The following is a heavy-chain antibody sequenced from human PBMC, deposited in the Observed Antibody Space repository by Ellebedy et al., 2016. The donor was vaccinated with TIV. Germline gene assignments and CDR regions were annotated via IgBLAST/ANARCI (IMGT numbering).Heavy chain of an antibody. CDR2: IRSKAYGGTT. CDR3: TRDDCGYSGYDCVGRFDP. V-gene: IGHV3-49*03. J-gene: IGHJ5*02. CDR1: GFTFGDYA. D-gene: IGHD5-12*01. Sequence: GESLKISCTASGFTFGDYAMSWFRQAPGKGLEWVGFIRSKAYGGTTEYAASVKGRFTISRDDSKSIAYLQMNSLKTEDTAVYYCTRDDCGYSGYDCVGRFDPWGQGTLVTVSS.